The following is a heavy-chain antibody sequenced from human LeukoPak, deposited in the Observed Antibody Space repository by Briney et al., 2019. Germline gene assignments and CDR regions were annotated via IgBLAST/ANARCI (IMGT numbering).Heavy chain of an antibody. CDR3: AREGIVVVPAAISIDAFDI. CDR2: INPNSGGT. V-gene: IGHV1-2*02. J-gene: IGHJ3*02. D-gene: IGHD2-2*01. CDR1: GYTFTSYA. Sequence: ASVKVSCKASGYTFTSYAMHWVRQAPGQRLEWMGWINPNSGGTNYAQKFQGRVTMTRDTSISTAYMELSRLRSDDTAVYYCAREGIVVVPAAISIDAFDIWGQGTMVTVSS.